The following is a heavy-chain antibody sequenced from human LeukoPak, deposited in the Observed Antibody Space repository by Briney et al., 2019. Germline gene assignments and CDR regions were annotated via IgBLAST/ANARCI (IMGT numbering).Heavy chain of an antibody. D-gene: IGHD3-16*01. CDR1: GFTFSSYS. CDR3: ASEQRGGAFDI. CDR2: ISSSSSYI. V-gene: IGHV3-21*01. J-gene: IGHJ3*02. Sequence: GGSLGLSCAASGFTFSSYSMNWVRQAPGKGLEWVSSISSSSSYIYYADSVKGRFTISRDNAKNSLYLQMNSLRAEDTAVYYCASEQRGGAFDIWGQGTMVTVSS.